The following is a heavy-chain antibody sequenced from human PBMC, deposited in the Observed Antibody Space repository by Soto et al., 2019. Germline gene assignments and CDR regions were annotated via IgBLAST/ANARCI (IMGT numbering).Heavy chain of an antibody. J-gene: IGHJ5*02. V-gene: IGHV1-69*01. D-gene: IGHD1-26*01. Sequence: QVQLVQSGAEVKKPGSSVKVSCKASGGTFGSYAISWMRQAPGQGLEWMGGIIPIFGTANYAQKFEGRVTITADEYTSTAYMELSSMRSEDTAVYYCAREVGATLNWFDPWGQGTLVTVSS. CDR2: IIPIFGTA. CDR3: AREVGATLNWFDP. CDR1: GGTFGSYA.